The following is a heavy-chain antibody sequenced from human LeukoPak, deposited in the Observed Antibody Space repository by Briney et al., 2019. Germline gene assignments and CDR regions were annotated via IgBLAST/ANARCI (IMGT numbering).Heavy chain of an antibody. J-gene: IGHJ4*02. CDR3: ARGEQYYDGGY. D-gene: IGHD3-22*01. V-gene: IGHV3-7*04. CDR2: IKQDGSAK. Sequence: PGGSLSLSCAVSGLTFTNYWWSWVRQAPGKGLEWVANIKQDGSAKHYVDSVKGRFTISRDNAKNSLFLQMNSLRAEDTAVYYCARGEQYYDGGYWGQGTLVTVSS. CDR1: GLTFTNYW.